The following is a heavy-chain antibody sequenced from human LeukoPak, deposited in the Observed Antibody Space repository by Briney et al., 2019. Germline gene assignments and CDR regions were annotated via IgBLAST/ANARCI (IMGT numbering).Heavy chain of an antibody. CDR2: IHYTGST. CDR1: GGSISSYY. J-gene: IGHJ3*02. D-gene: IGHD1-20*01. Sequence: SETLSLTCPVSGGSISSYYWSWIRPPPGKGLEWIGYIHYTGSTNYNPSLKSRVTISVDTYKNQFSLKLSSVTAADTAVYYCARDNWDVADAFDIWGQGTRVTVSS. CDR3: ARDNWDVADAFDI. V-gene: IGHV4-59*01.